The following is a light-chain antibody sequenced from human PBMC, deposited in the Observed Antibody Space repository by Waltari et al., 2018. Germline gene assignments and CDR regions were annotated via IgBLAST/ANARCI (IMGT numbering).Light chain of an antibody. V-gene: IGLV1-40*01. CDR3: QSYDSSLSGSV. Sequence: QSVLTQPPSVSGAPGQRVTISCTGSSSSIGAGYDVNWYQQLPGTTPKLPIYCNNNPPSGVPDRFSGSKSGTSASLAITGLQAEDEADYYCQSYDSSLSGSVFGGGTILTVL. J-gene: IGLJ2*01. CDR2: CNN. CDR1: SSSIGAGYD.